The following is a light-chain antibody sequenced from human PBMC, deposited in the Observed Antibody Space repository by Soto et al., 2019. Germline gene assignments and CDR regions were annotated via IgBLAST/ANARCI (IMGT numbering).Light chain of an antibody. CDR2: GAS. CDR3: QQYGSSPS. CDR1: QSVSSSY. J-gene: IGKJ5*01. V-gene: IGKV3-20*01. Sequence: ELVLTQSPGTLSLSPGERATLSCRASQSVSSSYLAWYPQKPGQAPRLLIYGASSRATGIPDRFSGSGSGTDFTLTISRLEPEDFAVYYCQQYGSSPSFGQGTRLEIK.